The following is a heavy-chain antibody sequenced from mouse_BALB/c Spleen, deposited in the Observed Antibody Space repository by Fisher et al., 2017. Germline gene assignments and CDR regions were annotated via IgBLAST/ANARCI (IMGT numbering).Heavy chain of an antibody. J-gene: IGHJ4*01. V-gene: IGHV1-77*01. Sequence: EKFKGKATLTADKSSSTAYMELLSLTSEDSAVYYCARLDSVMDYWGQGTSVTVSS. CDR3: ARLDSVMDY. D-gene: IGHD3-1*01.